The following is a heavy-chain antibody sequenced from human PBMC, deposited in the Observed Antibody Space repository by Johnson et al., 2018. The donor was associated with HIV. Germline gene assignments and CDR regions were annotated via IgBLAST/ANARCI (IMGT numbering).Heavy chain of an antibody. CDR3: ARDATPWGGDYVGYAFDL. D-gene: IGHD4-17*01. CDR1: GFMFSRYN. CDR2: ITSSGSSI. Sequence: EVPLVESGGGLVKPAGSLRLSCEVSGFMFSRYNMAWVRQAPGKGLECLSYITSSGSSIYYTDSVKGRFPISRDNAKTSLFLRMNSLRADDSAIYYCARDATPWGGDYVGYAFDLWGQGTVVTVSS. J-gene: IGHJ3*01. V-gene: IGHV3-48*03.